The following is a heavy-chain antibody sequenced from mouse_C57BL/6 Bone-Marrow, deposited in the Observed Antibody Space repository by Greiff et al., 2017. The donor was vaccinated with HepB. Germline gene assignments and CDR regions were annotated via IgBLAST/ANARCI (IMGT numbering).Heavy chain of an antibody. CDR2: ISYDGSN. V-gene: IGHV3-6*01. CDR3: ASSSNYFAY. J-gene: IGHJ3*01. CDR1: GYSITSGYY. Sequence: EVKLVESGPGLVKPSQSLSLTCSVTGYSITSGYYWNWIRQFPGNKLEWMGYISYDGSNNYNPSLKNRISITRDTSKNQFFLKLNSVTTEDTATYYCASSSNYFAYWGQGTLVTVSA. D-gene: IGHD2-5*01.